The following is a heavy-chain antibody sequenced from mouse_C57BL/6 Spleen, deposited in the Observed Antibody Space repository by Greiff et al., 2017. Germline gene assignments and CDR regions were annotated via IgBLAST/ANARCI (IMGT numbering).Heavy chain of an antibody. Sequence: QVQLQQSGAELVRPGASVKLSCKASGYTFTDYYINWVKQRPGQGLEWIARIYPGSGNTYYNEKFKGKATLTAEKSSSTAYMQLSSLTSEDSAVYFCAREDYDEMVICAMDYWGQGTSVTVSS. D-gene: IGHD2-4*01. J-gene: IGHJ4*01. CDR3: AREDYDEMVICAMDY. V-gene: IGHV1-76*01. CDR1: GYTFTDYY. CDR2: IYPGSGNT.